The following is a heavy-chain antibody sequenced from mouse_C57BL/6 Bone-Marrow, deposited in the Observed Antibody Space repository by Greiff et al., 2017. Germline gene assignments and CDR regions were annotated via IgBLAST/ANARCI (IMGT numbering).Heavy chain of an antibody. V-gene: IGHV14-4*01. CDR1: GFNFKDDY. J-gene: IGHJ2*01. CDR2: IDPEIGDT. CDR3: SSFDGNYFDF. Sequence: EVHLVESGAELVRPGASVKLSCTASGFNFKDDYIHWVNQRPEQGLEWIGWIDPEIGDTEYASKFPGKATITSDTPSNTAYLQLSSLTSEDTAVYYCSSFDGNYFDFWGQGTPLTVAS. D-gene: IGHD2-3*01.